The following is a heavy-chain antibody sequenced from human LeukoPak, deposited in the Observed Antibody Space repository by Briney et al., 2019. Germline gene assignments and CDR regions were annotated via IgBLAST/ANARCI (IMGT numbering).Heavy chain of an antibody. Sequence: GASVKVSCKASGYTFTSYGISWVRQAPGQGLEWMGWISAYNGNTNYAQKLQGRVTMTRGTPTNTAYMELRSLRSDDTAVYYCARLYCSVTSCYRPYNWFDPWGQGTLVTVSS. V-gene: IGHV1-18*01. CDR1: GYTFTSYG. CDR3: ARLYCSVTSCYRPYNWFDP. CDR2: ISAYNGNT. J-gene: IGHJ5*02. D-gene: IGHD2-2*01.